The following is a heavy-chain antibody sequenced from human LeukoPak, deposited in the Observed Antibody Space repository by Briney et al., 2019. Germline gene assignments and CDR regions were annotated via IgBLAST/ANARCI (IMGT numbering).Heavy chain of an antibody. Sequence: ASVKVSCKTSGYTFTIYYIHWVRQAPGQGLEWMGIINPSSGATNYAQKFQGRVTMTRDTSTSTVYMELSSQRSEDTAVYYCARATNFYYYYGRDVWGQGTTVTVSS. CDR3: ARATNFYYYYGRDV. D-gene: IGHD1-26*01. V-gene: IGHV1-46*01. J-gene: IGHJ6*02. CDR1: GYTFTIYY. CDR2: INPSSGAT.